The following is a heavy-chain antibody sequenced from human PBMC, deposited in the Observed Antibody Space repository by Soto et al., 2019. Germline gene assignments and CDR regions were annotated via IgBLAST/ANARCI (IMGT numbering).Heavy chain of an antibody. V-gene: IGHV3-23*01. D-gene: IGHD3-3*01. J-gene: IGHJ5*01. CDR1: AFTFSSYP. CDR2: ISGSGGST. CDR3: AKVLDPDPWSGDSNDS. Sequence: GRSLRLPCAASAFTFSSYPISWVRQAPGKKQEWVSAISGSGGSTYYADSVKGRFTISRDNSKNTLYLQMNSLRAEDTAVSYCAKVLDPDPWSGDSNDSWGRGTMVTV.